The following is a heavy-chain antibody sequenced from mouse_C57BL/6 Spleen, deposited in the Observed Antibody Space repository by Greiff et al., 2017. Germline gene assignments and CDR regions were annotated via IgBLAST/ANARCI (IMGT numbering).Heavy chain of an antibody. V-gene: IGHV3-6*01. Sequence: DVKLQESGPGLVKPSQSLSLTCSVTGYSITSGYYWNWIRQFPGNKLEWMGYISYDGSNNYNPSLKNRISITRDTSKNQFFLKLNSVTTEDTATYYCARDSHYYGSNAMDYWGQGTSVTVSS. CDR1: GYSITSGYY. CDR2: ISYDGSN. CDR3: ARDSHYYGSNAMDY. J-gene: IGHJ4*01. D-gene: IGHD1-1*01.